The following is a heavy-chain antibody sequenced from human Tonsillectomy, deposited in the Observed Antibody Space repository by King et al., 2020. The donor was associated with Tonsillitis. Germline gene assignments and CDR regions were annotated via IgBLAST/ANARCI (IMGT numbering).Heavy chain of an antibody. J-gene: IGHJ4*02. D-gene: IGHD5-12*01. Sequence: QLVQSGAEVRKPGASVTVSCKASGYTFTSYAISWVRQAPGQGLEWMGWISAYNGNTNSAQMLQGRVTMTTDTSTSTAYMELRSLRSDDTAIYYCARDSIPIVAAYYLDYWGQGTLVTVAS. CDR3: ARDSIPIVAAYYLDY. CDR2: ISAYNGNT. V-gene: IGHV1-18*01. CDR1: GYTFTSYA.